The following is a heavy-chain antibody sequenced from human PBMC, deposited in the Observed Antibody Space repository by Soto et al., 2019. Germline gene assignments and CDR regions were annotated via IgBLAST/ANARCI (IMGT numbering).Heavy chain of an antibody. J-gene: IGHJ5*02. CDR3: ARGVAVARLYWFDP. V-gene: IGHV4-31*03. CDR2: IYYNGST. CDR1: GDSISSGVYY. D-gene: IGHD6-19*01. Sequence: LSLTCSVSGDSISSGVYYWTWIRQHPGKGLEWIGYIYYNGSTHYNPSLKSRTTISLDTSKNQFSLRLSSVTAVDTAIYYCARGVAVARLYWFDPWGQGTPVTVSS.